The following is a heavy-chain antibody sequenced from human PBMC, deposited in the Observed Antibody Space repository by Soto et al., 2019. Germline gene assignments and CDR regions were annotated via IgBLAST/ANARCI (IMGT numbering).Heavy chain of an antibody. CDR1: GFTFGHVW. CDR2: IKSKTDGGTS. V-gene: IGHV3-15*01. J-gene: IGHJ4*02. D-gene: IGHD3-16*01. Sequence: EVQLVESGGGLVKPGGSLRLSCAASGFTFGHVWISWVRQAPGKGLEWVGRIKSKTDGGTSDYAAPVKGRFTISRDDSKNTLYLQMNSLKAEDTAVYHCATGSSLGAPRWGQGTLVTVSS. CDR3: ATGSSLGAPR.